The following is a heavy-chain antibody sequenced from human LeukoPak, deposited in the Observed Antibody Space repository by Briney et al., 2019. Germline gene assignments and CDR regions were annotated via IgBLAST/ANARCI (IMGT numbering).Heavy chain of an antibody. CDR2: IYGSGDI. CDR3: ARGANWFDP. CDR1: GASISSDSYY. J-gene: IGHJ5*02. V-gene: IGHV4-61*10. Sequence: SETLSLTYTVSGASISSDSYYWSWSRQPAGKGLEWIGRIYGSGDINYNPSLRSRVTISADTSKNQFSLKLSSVTAADTAVYYCARGANWFDPCGQGTLVTVSS.